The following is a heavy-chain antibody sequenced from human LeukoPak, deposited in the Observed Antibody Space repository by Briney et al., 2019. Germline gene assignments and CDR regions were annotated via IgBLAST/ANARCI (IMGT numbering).Heavy chain of an antibody. V-gene: IGHV4-59*01. J-gene: IGHJ4*02. CDR3: ASAPLWGGYDSPYFDY. Sequence: PSETLSLACSVSGGSMSSYYWSWIRQPPGKGLEWIGYIYYSGSTNYNPSLKSRVTISVDTSKNQFSLKLSSVTAADTAVYYCASAPLWGGYDSPYFDYWGQGTLVTVSS. CDR1: GGSMSSYY. D-gene: IGHD5-12*01. CDR2: IYYSGST.